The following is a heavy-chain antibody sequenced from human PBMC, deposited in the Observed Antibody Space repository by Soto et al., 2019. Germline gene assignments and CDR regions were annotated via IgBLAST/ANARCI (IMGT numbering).Heavy chain of an antibody. CDR1: GFTFSNSA. J-gene: IGHJ2*01. CDR2: ISDSGVST. Sequence: GGSLRFSCAASGFTFSNSAMSWVRQAPGKGLDWVSSISDSGVSTYYADSVKGRFTISRDNSKSTLYLQMNSLRTEDTALYYCAKDPTIAAAANWYFDLWGRGTLVTVSS. CDR3: AKDPTIAAAANWYFDL. D-gene: IGHD6-13*01. V-gene: IGHV3-23*01.